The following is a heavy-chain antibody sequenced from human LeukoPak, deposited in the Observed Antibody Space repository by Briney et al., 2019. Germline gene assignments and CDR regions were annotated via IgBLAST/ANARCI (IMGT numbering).Heavy chain of an antibody. CDR3: ARDPYSGYDRSLDV. Sequence: GGSLRLSCAASGYTFSSYWMHWVRQAPGKGLVWVSRINGDGSSTNYADFVRGRFTISRDNAKNTLYLQMNSLRAEDTAVFYCARDPYSGYDRSLDVWGQGTAVTVSS. V-gene: IGHV3-74*01. D-gene: IGHD5-12*01. CDR2: INGDGSST. J-gene: IGHJ6*02. CDR1: GYTFSSYW.